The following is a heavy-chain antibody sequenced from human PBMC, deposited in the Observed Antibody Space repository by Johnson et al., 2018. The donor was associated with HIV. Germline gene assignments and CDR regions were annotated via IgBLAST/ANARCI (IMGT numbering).Heavy chain of an antibody. CDR1: GFTFDDYA. CDR2: ISWNSGAL. V-gene: IGHV3-9*01. Sequence: VQLVESGGGLVQPGRSLRLSCAASGFTFDDYAMHWVRQAPGKGLEWVSGISWNSGALGYADSVKGRFTISRDNSKNTLYLQMNSLRAEDTAVYYCARGYSYGHDAFDIWGQGTMVTVSS. J-gene: IGHJ3*02. CDR3: ARGYSYGHDAFDI. D-gene: IGHD5-18*01.